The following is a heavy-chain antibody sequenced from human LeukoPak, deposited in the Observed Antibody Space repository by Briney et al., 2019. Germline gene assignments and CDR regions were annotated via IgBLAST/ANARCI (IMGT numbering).Heavy chain of an antibody. D-gene: IGHD3-16*02. CDR1: GFTFSSYA. J-gene: IGHJ3*02. CDR2: ISYDGSNK. V-gene: IGHV3-30*04. Sequence: PGGSLRLSCAASGFTFSSYAMNWVRQAPGRGLEWVALISYDGSNKYYADSVKGRFTISRDNSKNTLYLQMNSLRAEDTAVYYCASALRSSRAFDIWGQGTMVTVSS. CDR3: ASALRSSRAFDI.